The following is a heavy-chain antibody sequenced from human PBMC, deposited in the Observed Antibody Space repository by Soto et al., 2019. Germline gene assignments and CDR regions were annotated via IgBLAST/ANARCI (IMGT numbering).Heavy chain of an antibody. Sequence: GESLKISCKGSGYSFTSYWIGWVRQMPGKGLEWMGIIYPGDSDTRYSPSFQGQVTISADKSISTAYLQWSSLKASDTAMYYCATSSYCSGGSCPPQAFDIWGQGTMVTVSS. CDR2: IYPGDSDT. CDR3: ATSSYCSGGSCPPQAFDI. J-gene: IGHJ3*02. CDR1: GYSFTSYW. D-gene: IGHD2-15*01. V-gene: IGHV5-51*01.